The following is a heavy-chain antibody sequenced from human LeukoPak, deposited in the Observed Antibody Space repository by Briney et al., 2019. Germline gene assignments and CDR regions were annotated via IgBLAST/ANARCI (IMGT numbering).Heavy chain of an antibody. V-gene: IGHV4-38-2*02. CDR1: GYSISNGYY. D-gene: IGHD2-15*01. J-gene: IGHJ6*03. CDR3: ASNIVVVVAATRYYYYMDV. Sequence: SETLSLTCTVSGYSISNGYYWGWIRQPPGKGLEWIGSIYYSGSTYYNPSLKSRVTISVDKSKNQFSLKLSSVTAADTAVYYCASNIVVVVAATRYYYYMDVWGKGTTVTVSS. CDR2: IYYSGST.